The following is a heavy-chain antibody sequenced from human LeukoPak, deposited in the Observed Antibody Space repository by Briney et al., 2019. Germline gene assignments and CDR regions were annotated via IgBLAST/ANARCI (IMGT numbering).Heavy chain of an antibody. V-gene: IGHV3-7*01. CDR3: ASSFSDDFWSGHF. D-gene: IGHD3-3*01. J-gene: IGHJ4*02. CDR2: INQDGSQK. CDR1: RLTFTYW. Sequence: GGSLRLSCAASRLTFTYWMSWVRQAPGKGLEWVANINQDGSQKYYVDSVKGRFTISRDNAKKSLYLQMNSLRAEDTAVYYCASSFSDDFWSGHFWGQGTLVTVSS.